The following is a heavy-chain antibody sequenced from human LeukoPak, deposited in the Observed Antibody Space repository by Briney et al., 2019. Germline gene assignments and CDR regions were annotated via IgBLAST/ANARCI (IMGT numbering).Heavy chain of an antibody. D-gene: IGHD4-17*01. Sequence: ASVKVSCKASGYTFTGYYMHWVRQAPGQGLEWMGWINPKSGKTNYAQKFQGRVTATRDTSINTAYMDLSGLTSDDTAVYYCARDRPVTTVTTEWDYWGQGSLVTVSS. CDR1: GYTFTGYY. V-gene: IGHV1-2*02. J-gene: IGHJ4*02. CDR2: INPKSGKT. CDR3: ARDRPVTTVTTEWDY.